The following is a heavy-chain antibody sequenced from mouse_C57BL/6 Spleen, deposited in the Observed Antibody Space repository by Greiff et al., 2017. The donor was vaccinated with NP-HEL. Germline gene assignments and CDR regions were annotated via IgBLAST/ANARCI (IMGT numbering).Heavy chain of an antibody. CDR1: GYAFSGYW. CDR3: ARSYGSSYVGAMDY. J-gene: IGHJ4*01. CDR2: IYPGDGDT. D-gene: IGHD1-1*01. Sequence: QVQLQQSGAELVKPGASVKISCKASGYAFSGYWMNWVKQRPGKGLEWIGQIYPGDGDTNYNGKFKGKATLTADKSSSTAYMQLSSLTSEDSAVYFCARSYGSSYVGAMDYWGQGTSVTVSS. V-gene: IGHV1-80*01.